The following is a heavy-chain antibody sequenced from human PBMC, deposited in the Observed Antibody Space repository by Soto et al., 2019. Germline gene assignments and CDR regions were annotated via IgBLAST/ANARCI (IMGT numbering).Heavy chain of an antibody. Sequence: EVQLVESGGGLVKPGGSLRLSCAASGFTFSNAWMNWVRQAPGKGLEWVGRIKSKTDGGTTDYAAPVKGRFTISRDESKHTLYLPMNSVKTEDTAVYYCTTESYWAPLRYWGQGTLVTVSS. D-gene: IGHD1-26*01. CDR3: TTESYWAPLRY. CDR2: IKSKTDGGTT. V-gene: IGHV3-15*07. CDR1: GFTFSNAW. J-gene: IGHJ4*02.